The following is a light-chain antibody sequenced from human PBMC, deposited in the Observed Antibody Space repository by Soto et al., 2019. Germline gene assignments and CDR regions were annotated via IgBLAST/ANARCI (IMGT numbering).Light chain of an antibody. CDR1: QSVSSY. Sequence: DIVLTQSPATLSLSPGERATLSCRASQSVSSYLAWYQQKPGQAPRLLIYDASNRATGIPVRFSGSGSGTDFTLTISSLEPEDFAVYYCQQRSNWMYTFGQGTKLEIK. V-gene: IGKV3-11*01. J-gene: IGKJ2*01. CDR3: QQRSNWMYT. CDR2: DAS.